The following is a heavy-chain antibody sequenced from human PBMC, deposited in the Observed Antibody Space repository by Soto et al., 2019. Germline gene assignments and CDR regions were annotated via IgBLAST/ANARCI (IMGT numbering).Heavy chain of an antibody. CDR3: ARRWEYFYMDV. CDR2: INTDGTSP. Sequence: EVQLVESGGALVQPGGSLRLSRAASGFTFSSYWMHWVRQAPGKGLVWVSRINTDGTSPKYADSVKGRFTISRDNAKNTLYLQMNSLRDEDTAVYYCARRWEYFYMDVWGKGTTVTVSS. V-gene: IGHV3-74*03. J-gene: IGHJ6*03. D-gene: IGHD1-26*01. CDR1: GFTFSSYW.